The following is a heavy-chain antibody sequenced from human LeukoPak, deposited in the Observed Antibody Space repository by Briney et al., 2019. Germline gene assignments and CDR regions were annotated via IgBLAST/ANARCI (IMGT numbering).Heavy chain of an antibody. CDR1: GYSFTSYW. V-gene: IGHV5-51*01. Sequence: NPGESLKISCKGSGYSFTSYWIGWVRQMPGKGLEWMGIIYPGDSDTRYSPSFEGQVTISVDKSISTAYLQWSSLKASDTAMYYCATAFDHYESSGRTAFDIWGQGTMVTVSS. CDR3: ATAFDHYESSGRTAFDI. J-gene: IGHJ3*02. CDR2: IYPGDSDT. D-gene: IGHD3-22*01.